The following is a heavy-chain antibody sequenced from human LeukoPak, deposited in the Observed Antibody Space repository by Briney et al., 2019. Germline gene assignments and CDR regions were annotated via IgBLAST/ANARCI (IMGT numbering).Heavy chain of an antibody. CDR2: IYYSGST. CDR1: GGSISSSSYY. J-gene: IGHJ4*02. D-gene: IGHD4-11*01. Sequence: PSETLSLTCTVSGGSISSSSYYWGWIRQPPGKGLEWIGSIYYSGSTYYNPSLKSRVTISVDTSKNQFSLKLSSVTASDTAVYYCARHSAVTTFALHYWGQGTLVTVSA. CDR3: ARHSAVTTFALHY. V-gene: IGHV4-39*01.